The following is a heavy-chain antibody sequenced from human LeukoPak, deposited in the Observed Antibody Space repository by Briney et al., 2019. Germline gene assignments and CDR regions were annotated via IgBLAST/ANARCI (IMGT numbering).Heavy chain of an antibody. CDR1: GGSISSGGYS. Sequence: PSETLSLACAVSGGSISSGGYSWSWIRQPPGKGLEWIGYIYHSGSTFYNPSLKSRVTISVDRSKNQFSLRLSSVTAADTAVYYCARGYYYDSSGYGVHSWSDPWGQGTLVTVSS. CDR2: IYHSGST. V-gene: IGHV4-30-2*01. CDR3: ARGYYYDSSGYGVHSWSDP. J-gene: IGHJ5*02. D-gene: IGHD3-22*01.